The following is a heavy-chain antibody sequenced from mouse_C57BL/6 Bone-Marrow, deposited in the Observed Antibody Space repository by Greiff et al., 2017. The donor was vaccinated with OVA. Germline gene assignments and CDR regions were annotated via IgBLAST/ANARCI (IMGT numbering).Heavy chain of an antibody. CDR3: VIYYYGSSSRDYAMDY. J-gene: IGHJ4*01. CDR2: ISSGGSYT. V-gene: IGHV5-6*02. CDR1: GFTFSSYG. D-gene: IGHD1-1*01. Sequence: DVMLVESGGDLVKPGGSLKLSCAASGFTFSSYGMSWVRQTPDKRLEWVATISSGGSYTYYPDSVKGRVTFTRDNAKNTLYLQMSSLNSEDTAMYDCVIYYYGSSSRDYAMDYWGQGTSVTVSS.